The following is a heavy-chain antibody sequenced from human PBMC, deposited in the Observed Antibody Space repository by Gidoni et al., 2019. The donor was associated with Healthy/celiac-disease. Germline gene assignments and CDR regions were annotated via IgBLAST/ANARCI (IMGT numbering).Heavy chain of an antibody. V-gene: IGHV3-21*01. Sequence: EVQLVESGGGLVKPGGSLRLSCAASGFPFSSYSMNWVRQAPGKGREWVSSIRSSSSYIYCADSVKGRFTISRDNAKNSLYLQMNSLRAEDTAVYYCARETAYSSSWYWFDPWGQGTLVTVSS. CDR2: IRSSSSYI. D-gene: IGHD6-13*01. CDR1: GFPFSSYS. J-gene: IGHJ5*02. CDR3: ARETAYSSSWYWFDP.